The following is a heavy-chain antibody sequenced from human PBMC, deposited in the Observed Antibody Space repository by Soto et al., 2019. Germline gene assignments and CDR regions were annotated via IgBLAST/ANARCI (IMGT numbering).Heavy chain of an antibody. CDR3: ARANSYSSSSDY. CDR1: GGSISSGDYY. V-gene: IGHV4-30-4*01. CDR2: IYYSGST. Sequence: PSATLSLTCTVSGGSISSGDYYWSWIRQPPGKGLEWIGYIYYSGSTYYNPSLKSRVTISVDTSKNQFSLKLSSVTAADTAVYYCARANSYSSSSDYWGQGTLVTVS. D-gene: IGHD6-13*01. J-gene: IGHJ4*02.